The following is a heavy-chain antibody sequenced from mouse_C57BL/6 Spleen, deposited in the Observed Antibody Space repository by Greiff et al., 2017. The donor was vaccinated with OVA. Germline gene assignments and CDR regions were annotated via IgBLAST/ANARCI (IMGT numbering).Heavy chain of an antibody. CDR2: IWRGGST. CDR3: AKNFDYDSYYAMDY. V-gene: IGHV2-5*01. J-gene: IGHJ4*01. CDR1: GFSLTSYG. D-gene: IGHD2-4*01. Sequence: QVQLQQSGPGLVQPSQSLSITCTVSGFSLTSYGVHWVRQSPGKGLEWLGVIWRGGSTDYNAAFMSRLSITKDNSKSQVFFKMNSLQADDTAIYYCAKNFDYDSYYAMDYWGQGTSVTVSS.